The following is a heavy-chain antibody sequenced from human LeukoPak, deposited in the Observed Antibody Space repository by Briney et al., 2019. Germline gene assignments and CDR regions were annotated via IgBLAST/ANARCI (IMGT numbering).Heavy chain of an antibody. V-gene: IGHV3-21*01. CDR3: ARDVLIEDRTSWSGY. CDR1: GFTFSSYS. J-gene: IGHJ4*02. CDR2: ISSSSSYI. Sequence: GGSLRLSCAASGFTFSSYSMNWVRQAPGKGLEWVSSISSSSSYIYYADSVKGRFTISRDNAKNSLYLQMNSLRAEDTAVYYCARDVLIEDRTSWSGYWGQGTLVTVSS. D-gene: IGHD2-2*01.